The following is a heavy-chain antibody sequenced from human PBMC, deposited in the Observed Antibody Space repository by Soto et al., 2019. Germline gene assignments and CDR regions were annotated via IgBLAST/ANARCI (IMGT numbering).Heavy chain of an antibody. CDR1: GFSLSTSGVG. J-gene: IGHJ5*02. D-gene: IGHD2-15*01. Sequence: QNTLKESGPTLVKPTQTLTLTCTFSGFSLSTSGVGVGWIRQPPGKALEWLALIYWDDDKRYSPSLKSRLTITTDTSKNQVVLTMTNMDPVDTATYYCAHRRGYFSGGSCYSIWFDPWGQGTLVTVSS. CDR3: AHRRGYFSGGSCYSIWFDP. V-gene: IGHV2-5*02. CDR2: IYWDDDK.